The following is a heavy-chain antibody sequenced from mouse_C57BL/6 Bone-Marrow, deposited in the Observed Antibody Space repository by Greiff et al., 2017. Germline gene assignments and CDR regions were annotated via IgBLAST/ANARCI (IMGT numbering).Heavy chain of an antibody. D-gene: IGHD1-1*01. CDR2: IHPSDSDT. CDR1: GYTFTSYW. V-gene: IGHV1-74*01. J-gene: IGHJ3*01. Sequence: VQLQQPGAELVKPGASVKVSCKASGYTFTSYWMHWVKQRPGQGLEWIGMIHPSDSDTNYNQKFKGKATLTVDKSSSTAYMQLSSLTSEDSAVYYCAIGYYGSSVFAYGGQGTLVTVSA. CDR3: AIGYYGSSVFAY.